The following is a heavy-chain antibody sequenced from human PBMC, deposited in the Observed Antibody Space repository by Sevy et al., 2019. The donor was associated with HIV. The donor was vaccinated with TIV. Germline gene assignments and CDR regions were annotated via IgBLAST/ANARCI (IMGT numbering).Heavy chain of an antibody. CDR1: GYTFTSNY. D-gene: IGHD2-21*01. CDR2: INPSGGAT. Sequence: ASVKVSCKASGYTFTSNYLHWVRQAPGHGLEWMGQINPSGGATTYGQRFQGGVSMTRDTPTSTVYMDLSSLRSEDTAIYYCARLYSCGGSCYYFDLWGQGTLVTVSS. V-gene: IGHV1-46*01. J-gene: IGHJ4*02. CDR3: ARLYSCGGSCYYFDL.